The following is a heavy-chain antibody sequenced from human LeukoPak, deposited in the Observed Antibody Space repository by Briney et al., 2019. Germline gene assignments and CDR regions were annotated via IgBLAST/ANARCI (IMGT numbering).Heavy chain of an antibody. D-gene: IGHD6-13*01. CDR2: FDPEDGKT. CDR1: GYTLTELS. V-gene: IGHV1-24*01. Sequence: ASVTVSCTVSGYTLTELSMHWVRQAPGKGLEWMGGFDPEDGKTIYAQKFQGRVTMTEDTSTDTAYMELSSLRSEDTAVCYCATLEYSSSSNWFDPWGQGTLVTVSS. J-gene: IGHJ5*02. CDR3: ATLEYSSSSNWFDP.